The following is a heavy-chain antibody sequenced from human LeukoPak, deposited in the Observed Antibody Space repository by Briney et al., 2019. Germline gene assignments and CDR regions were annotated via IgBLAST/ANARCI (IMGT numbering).Heavy chain of an antibody. Sequence: GGSLRLSCAASGFTFSSYSMNWVRQPPGKGLDWVSSISISSSNIHNADSVSGRFTISRDNAKNSLYLQMNSLRAEDTAVYYCAREESGSGSYYIRSVYFQHWGQGTLVTVSS. CDR1: GFTFSSYS. CDR3: AREESGSGSYYIRSVYFQH. J-gene: IGHJ1*01. D-gene: IGHD3-10*01. CDR2: ISISSSNI. V-gene: IGHV3-21*01.